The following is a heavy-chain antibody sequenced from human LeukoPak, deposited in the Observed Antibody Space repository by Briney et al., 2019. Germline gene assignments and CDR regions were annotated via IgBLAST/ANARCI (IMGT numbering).Heavy chain of an antibody. Sequence: ASVKVSCEASGYTFTSYYMHWVRQAPGQGLEWMGIINPSGGSTSYAQKFQGRVTMTRDTSTSTVYMELSSLRPEDTAVYYCARDYHPYCSSTSCYAGDYYYYGMDVWGQGTKVTVSS. J-gene: IGHJ6*02. CDR1: GYTFTSYY. D-gene: IGHD2-2*01. V-gene: IGHV1-46*01. CDR2: INPSGGST. CDR3: ARDYHPYCSSTSCYAGDYYYYGMDV.